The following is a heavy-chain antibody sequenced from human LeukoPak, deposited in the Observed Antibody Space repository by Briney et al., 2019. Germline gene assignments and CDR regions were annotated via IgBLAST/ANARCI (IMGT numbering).Heavy chain of an antibody. V-gene: IGHV4-59*01. CDR2: IYHSGST. D-gene: IGHD3-22*01. CDR1: GGSISSYY. Sequence: SETLSLTCTVSGGSISSYYWGWIRQPPGERLEWIGYIYHSGSTNYNPSLKSRVTISVDTSKNQFSLKLRSVTAADTAVYYCARARSYYAYYYMDVWAKGPRSPSP. CDR3: ARARSYYAYYYMDV. J-gene: IGHJ6*03.